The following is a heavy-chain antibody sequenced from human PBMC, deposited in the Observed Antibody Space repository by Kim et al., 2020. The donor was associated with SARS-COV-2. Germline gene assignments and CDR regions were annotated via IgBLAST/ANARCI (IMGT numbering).Heavy chain of an antibody. V-gene: IGHV3-33*01. D-gene: IGHD6-13*01. CDR2: IWYDGSNK. J-gene: IGHJ1*01. CDR1: GFTFSSYG. Sequence: GGSLRLSCAASGFTFSSYGMHWVRQAPGKGLEWVAVIWYDGSNKYYADSVKGRFTISRDNSKNTLYLQMNSLRAEDTAVYYCARDIAIAPASGTHDVHHWGQGTLGTVSS. CDR3: ARDIAIAPASGTHDVHH.